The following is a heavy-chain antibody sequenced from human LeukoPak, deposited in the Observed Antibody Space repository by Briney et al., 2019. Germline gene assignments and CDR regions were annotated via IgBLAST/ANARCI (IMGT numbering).Heavy chain of an antibody. J-gene: IGHJ4*02. D-gene: IGHD6-19*01. CDR2: INSDGSST. CDR1: GFTFSSYW. V-gene: IGHV3-74*01. Sequence: GGSLRLSCAASGFTFSSYWMHWVRQAPGKGLVWVSRINSDGSSTSYADSVKGRFTISRDNAKNTLYLQMNSLRAEDTAIYYCAKMPVSYSSGWSTFDYWGQGTLVTVSS. CDR3: AKMPVSYSSGWSTFDY.